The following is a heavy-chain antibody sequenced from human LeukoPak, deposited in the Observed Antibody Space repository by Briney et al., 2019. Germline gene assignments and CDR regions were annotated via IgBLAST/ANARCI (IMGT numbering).Heavy chain of an antibody. CDR2: INHSGST. J-gene: IGHJ4*02. V-gene: IGHV4-34*01. Sequence: SETLSLTCAVYGGSFSGYYWSWIRQPPGKGLEWIGEINHSGSTNYNPSLKSRVTISVDTSKNQFSLKLSSVTAADTAVYYCARFRLYYFDYWGQGTLVTVSS. CDR1: GGSFSGYY. CDR3: ARFRLYYFDY.